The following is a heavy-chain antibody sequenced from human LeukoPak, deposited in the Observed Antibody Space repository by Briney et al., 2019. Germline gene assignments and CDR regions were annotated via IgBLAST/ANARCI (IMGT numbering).Heavy chain of an antibody. CDR1: GFTFSNAW. V-gene: IGHV3-15*01. CDR3: TTLWFGDQPIVYGMDV. J-gene: IGHJ6*02. D-gene: IGHD3-10*01. CDR2: IKSKTDGGTT. Sequence: GGSLRLSCAASGFTFSNAWMSWVRQAPGKGLEWVGRIKSKTDGGTTDYAAPVKGRFTISRDDSKNTLYLQMNSLKTEDTAVYYCTTLWFGDQPIVYGMDVWGQGTTVTVSS.